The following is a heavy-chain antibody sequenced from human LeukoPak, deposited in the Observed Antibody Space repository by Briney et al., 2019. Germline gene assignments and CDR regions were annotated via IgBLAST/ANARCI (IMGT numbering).Heavy chain of an antibody. Sequence: GGSLRLSCAASGFTFDDYGMSWVRQAPGKGLEWVSGINWNGGSTGYADSVKGRFTISRDNAKNSLYLQMNSLRAEDTAVYYCARVKLRYCSSTSCYPYYYYYYYMDVWGKGTTVTVSS. CDR1: GFTFDDYG. J-gene: IGHJ6*03. D-gene: IGHD2-2*01. V-gene: IGHV3-20*04. CDR2: INWNGGST. CDR3: ARVKLRYCSSTSCYPYYYYYYYMDV.